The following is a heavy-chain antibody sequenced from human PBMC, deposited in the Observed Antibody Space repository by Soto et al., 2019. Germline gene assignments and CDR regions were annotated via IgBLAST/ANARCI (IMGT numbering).Heavy chain of an antibody. D-gene: IGHD3-10*01. CDR2: IIPILGIA. Sequence: SVKVSCKASGGTFSSYTISWVRQAPGQGLEWMGRIIPILGIANYAQKFQGRVTITADKSTSTAYMELSSLRSEDTAVYYCARGPKVYYGSGRSDNWFDPWGQGTLVTVSS. CDR1: GGTFSSYT. J-gene: IGHJ5*02. V-gene: IGHV1-69*02. CDR3: ARGPKVYYGSGRSDNWFDP.